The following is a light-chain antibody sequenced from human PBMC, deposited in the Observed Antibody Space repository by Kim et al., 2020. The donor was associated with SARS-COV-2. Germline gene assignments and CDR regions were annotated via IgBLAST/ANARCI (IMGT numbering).Light chain of an antibody. J-gene: IGKJ2*01. CDR2: GAS. CDR3: QQYNTWPPYT. CDR1: QSVNCN. Sequence: VSPVERATLSCRPRQSVNCNLAVYQQKPGQAPRLLMYGASTRATGIPARFSGSGSGTEFTLTISTVQSEDFAVYYCQQYNTWPPYTFGQGTNLEI. V-gene: IGKV3-15*01.